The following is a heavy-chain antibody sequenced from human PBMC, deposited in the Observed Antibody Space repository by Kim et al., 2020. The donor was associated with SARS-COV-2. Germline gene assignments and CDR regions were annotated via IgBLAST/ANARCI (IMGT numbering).Heavy chain of an antibody. V-gene: IGHV4-31*03. D-gene: IGHD3-9*01. J-gene: IGHJ3*02. CDR1: GGSISSGGYY. Sequence: SETLSLTCTVSGGSISSGGYYWSWIRQHPGKGLEWIGYIYYSGSTYYNPSLKSRVTISVDTSKNQFSLKLSSVTAADTAVYYCARDLFSDILTGYDAFDIWGQGTMVTVSS. CDR2: IYYSGST. CDR3: ARDLFSDILTGYDAFDI.